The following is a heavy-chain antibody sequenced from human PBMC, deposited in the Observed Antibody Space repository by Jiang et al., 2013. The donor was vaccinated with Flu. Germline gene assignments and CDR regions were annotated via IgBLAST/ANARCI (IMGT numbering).Heavy chain of an antibody. CDR3: ARVGYGGNEYYYYGMDV. CDR1: GDTFNIYT. V-gene: IGHV1-69*02. CDR2: IIPMFGIA. Sequence: GAEVKKPGSSVKVSCKASGDTFNIYTISWVRQAPGQGLEWMGRIIPMFGIAHYAQKFQGRVTITADKSTSTAYMELGGLRSEDTAVYYYARVGYGGNEYYYYGMDVWGQGTTVTVSS. D-gene: IGHD4-23*01. J-gene: IGHJ6*02.